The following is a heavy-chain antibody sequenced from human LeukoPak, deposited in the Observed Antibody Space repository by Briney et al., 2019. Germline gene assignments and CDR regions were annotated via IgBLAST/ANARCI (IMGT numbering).Heavy chain of an antibody. Sequence: SETLSLTCTVSGGSISSSSYYWSWIRQPPGKGLEWIGEINHSGSTNYNPSLKSRVTISVDTSKNQFSLKLSSVTAADTAVYYCARRRYDYVWGSYRYFDYWGQGTLVTVSS. CDR2: INHSGST. CDR3: ARRRYDYVWGSYRYFDY. V-gene: IGHV4-39*07. J-gene: IGHJ4*02. CDR1: GGSISSSSYY. D-gene: IGHD3-16*02.